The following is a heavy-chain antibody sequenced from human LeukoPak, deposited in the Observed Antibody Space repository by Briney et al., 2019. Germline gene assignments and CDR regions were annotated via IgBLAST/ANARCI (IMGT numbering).Heavy chain of an antibody. Sequence: SETLSLTCTVSGGSISSYYWSWIRQPPGKGLEWIGYIHYSGSTNYNPSLKSRVTISVDTSKNQFSLKLSSVTAADTAVYYCARDPGCSSTSCYHWYFDLWGRGTLVTVSS. D-gene: IGHD2-2*01. J-gene: IGHJ2*01. CDR2: IHYSGST. CDR1: GGSISSYY. CDR3: ARDPGCSSTSCYHWYFDL. V-gene: IGHV4-59*01.